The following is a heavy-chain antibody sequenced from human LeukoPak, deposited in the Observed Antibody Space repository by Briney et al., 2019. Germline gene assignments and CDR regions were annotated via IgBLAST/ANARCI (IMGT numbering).Heavy chain of an antibody. CDR3: ARGGWELSY. D-gene: IGHD1-26*01. V-gene: IGHV3-53*01. CDR1: GFTVSSNY. Sequence: PGGSLRLSCAASGFTVSSNYMTWVRQAPGQGLDWVSVIYSGGITYYADSVKGRFTISRDNSKSTLYLQMNSLRAEDTAVYYCARGGWELSYWGQGTLVTVSS. J-gene: IGHJ4*02. CDR2: IYSGGIT.